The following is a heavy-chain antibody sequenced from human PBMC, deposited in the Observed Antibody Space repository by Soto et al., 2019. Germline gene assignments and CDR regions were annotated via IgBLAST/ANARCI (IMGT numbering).Heavy chain of an antibody. CDR1: GYTFTSYD. J-gene: IGHJ4*02. Sequence: ASVKVSCKASGYTFTSYDINWVRQATGQGLEWMGWMNPNSGNTGYAQKFQGRVTMTRNTFISTAYMELSSLRSEDTAVYYCATKTENWNDFDYWGQGTLVTVSS. CDR3: ATKTENWNDFDY. D-gene: IGHD1-1*01. V-gene: IGHV1-8*01. CDR2: MNPNSGNT.